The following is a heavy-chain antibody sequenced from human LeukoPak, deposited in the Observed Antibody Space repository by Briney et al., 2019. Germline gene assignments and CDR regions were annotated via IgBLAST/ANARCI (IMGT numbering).Heavy chain of an antibody. D-gene: IGHD3-10*01. CDR2: INHSGST. CDR3: ARFMVRGVKLRAFDI. J-gene: IGHJ3*02. CDR1: GGSFSGYY. Sequence: SETLSLTCAVYGGSFSGYYWSWIRQPPGEGLEWIGEINHSGSTNYNPSLKSRVTISVDTSKNQFSLKLSSVTAADTAVYYCARFMVRGVKLRAFDIWGQGTMVTVSS. V-gene: IGHV4-34*01.